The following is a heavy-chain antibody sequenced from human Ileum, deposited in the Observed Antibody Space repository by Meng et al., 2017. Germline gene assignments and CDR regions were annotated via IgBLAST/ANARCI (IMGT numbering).Heavy chain of an antibody. Sequence: QVQLQESGPGLLKPSETLSLSCTVSGGSISGGEYCWGWIRQPPGKGLEWIGSVYFTGYTYYSPSLMSRVTISVETSKNQFSLRLTSVTAADTGLYLCARHGHFTPDKYYFDSWGQGTLVTVSS. CDR2: VYFTGYT. CDR3: ARHGHFTPDKYYFDS. D-gene: IGHD3-3*02. J-gene: IGHJ4*03. V-gene: IGHV4-39*01. CDR1: GGSISGGEYC.